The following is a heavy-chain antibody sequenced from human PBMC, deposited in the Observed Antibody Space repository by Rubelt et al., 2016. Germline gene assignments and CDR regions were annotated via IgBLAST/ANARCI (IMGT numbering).Heavy chain of an antibody. CDR2: IYYSGST. J-gene: IGHJ4*02. V-gene: IGHV4-39*07. D-gene: IGHD4-11*01. Sequence: QLQLQESGPGLVKPSETLSLTCTVSSGAISSSNNYYWGWIRQPPGKGLEWIGSIYYSGSTYYNPSLKSRVTLSVDMSKNQFSLKLSSVTAADTAVYYCARDYSNNCSLDYWGQGTLVTVSS. CDR1: SGAISSSNNYY. CDR3: ARDYSNNCSLDY.